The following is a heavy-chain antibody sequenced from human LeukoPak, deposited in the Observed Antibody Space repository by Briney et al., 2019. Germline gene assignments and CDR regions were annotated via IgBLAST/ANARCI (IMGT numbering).Heavy chain of an antibody. Sequence: GGSLRLSCAASGFTFSSYAMSWVRQAPGKGLEWVSAISGSGGSTYYADSVKGRFTISRDNSKNTLYLQMNSLRAEDTAVYYCAKSLGYGDYEEYLDYWGQGTLVTVSS. D-gene: IGHD4-17*01. CDR3: AKSLGYGDYEEYLDY. CDR1: GFTFSSYA. V-gene: IGHV3-23*01. J-gene: IGHJ4*02. CDR2: ISGSGGST.